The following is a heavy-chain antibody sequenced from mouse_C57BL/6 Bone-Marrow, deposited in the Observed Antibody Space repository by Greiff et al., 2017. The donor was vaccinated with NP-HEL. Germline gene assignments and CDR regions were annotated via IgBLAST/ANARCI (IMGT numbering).Heavy chain of an antibody. CDR2: IYPRSGNT. CDR3: ARDYYGSSYNWYFDV. J-gene: IGHJ1*03. D-gene: IGHD1-1*01. CDR1: GYTFTSYG. Sequence: VHLVESGAELARPGASVKLSCKASGYTFTSYGISWVKQRTGQGLEWIGEIYPRSGNTYYNEKFKGKATLTADKSSSTAYMELRSLTSEDSAVYFCARDYYGSSYNWYFDVWGTGTTVTVSS. V-gene: IGHV1-81*01.